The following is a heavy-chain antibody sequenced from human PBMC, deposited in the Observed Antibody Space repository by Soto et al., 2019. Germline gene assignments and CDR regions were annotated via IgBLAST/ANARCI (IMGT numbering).Heavy chain of an antibody. J-gene: IGHJ4*02. Sequence: GGSLRLSCAASGFTFSSYGMHWVRQAPGKGLEWVAVISYDGSNKYYADSVKGRFTISRDNSKNTLYLQMNSLRAEDTAVYYCAKDVGALVAATIGYWGQGTLVTVSS. V-gene: IGHV3-30*18. CDR3: AKDVGALVAATIGY. CDR1: GFTFSSYG. D-gene: IGHD1-26*01. CDR2: ISYDGSNK.